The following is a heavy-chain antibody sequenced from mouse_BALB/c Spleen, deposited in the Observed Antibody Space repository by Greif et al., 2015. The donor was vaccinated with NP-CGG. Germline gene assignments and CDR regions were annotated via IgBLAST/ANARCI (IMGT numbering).Heavy chain of an antibody. V-gene: IGHV1S41*01. CDR3: ARGAYGNYRYYFDY. Sequence: DLVKPGASVKLSCKASGYTFTSYWINWIKQRPGQGLEWIGRIAPGSGSTYYNEMLKGKATLTVGTSSSTAYIQLSSLSSEDSAVYFCARGAYGNYRYYFDYWGQGTTLTVSS. CDR2: IAPGSGST. CDR1: GYTFTSYW. D-gene: IGHD2-10*02. J-gene: IGHJ2*01.